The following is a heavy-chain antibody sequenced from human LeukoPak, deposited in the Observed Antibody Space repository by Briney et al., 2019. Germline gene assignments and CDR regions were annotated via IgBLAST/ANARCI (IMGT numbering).Heavy chain of an antibody. D-gene: IGHD6-19*01. V-gene: IGHV3-11*01. CDR2: ISSSGSTI. J-gene: IGHJ4*02. CDR3: ARMIAVAGRYYFDY. Sequence: GGSLRLSCAASGFTFSDYYMSWIRQAPGKGLEWVSYISSSGSTIYYADSVKGRFTISRDNAKNSLYLQMNSLRAEDTALYYCARMIAVAGRYYFDYWGQGTLVTVSS. CDR1: GFTFSDYY.